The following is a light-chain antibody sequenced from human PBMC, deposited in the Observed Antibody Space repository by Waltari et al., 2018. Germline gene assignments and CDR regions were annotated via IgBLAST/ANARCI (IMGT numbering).Light chain of an antibody. CDR2: EVN. J-gene: IGLJ1*01. Sequence: WQQQHPGKAPNLILYEVNRRPSGVSDRFSASKSVNTASLTISGLQADDEADYYCCSYAGDSTYVFGTGAKVTVL. V-gene: IGLV2-23*02. CDR3: CSYAGDSTYV.